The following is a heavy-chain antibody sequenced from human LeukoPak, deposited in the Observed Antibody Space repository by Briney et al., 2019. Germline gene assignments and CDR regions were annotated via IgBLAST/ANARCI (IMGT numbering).Heavy chain of an antibody. Sequence: PGGSLRLSCAASGFTFFRSWMSWVRQAPGKGLEWVANINQDGREKYYVDSVKGRFTISRDNAKNSLYLQMNSLRADDTAVYYCARDEDPAAAYWGQGTLGTVSS. CDR1: GFTFFRSW. D-gene: IGHD2-15*01. CDR2: INQDGREK. CDR3: ARDEDPAAAY. J-gene: IGHJ4*02. V-gene: IGHV3-7*03.